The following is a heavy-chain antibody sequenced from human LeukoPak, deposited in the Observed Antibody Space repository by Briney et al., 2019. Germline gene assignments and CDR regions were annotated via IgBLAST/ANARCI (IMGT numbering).Heavy chain of an antibody. V-gene: IGHV1-46*01. J-gene: IGHJ4*02. CDR1: GYTFTSYY. CDR2: INPSGGST. D-gene: IGHD6-6*01. CDR3: ARAGAYSSSSHFDY. Sequence: ASVKVSCKASGYTFTSYYMHWVRQAPGQGLEWMGIINPSGGSTSYAQKFQGRVTMSTDTSTSTAYMELRSLRSDDTAVYFCARAGAYSSSSHFDYWGQGTLVTVSS.